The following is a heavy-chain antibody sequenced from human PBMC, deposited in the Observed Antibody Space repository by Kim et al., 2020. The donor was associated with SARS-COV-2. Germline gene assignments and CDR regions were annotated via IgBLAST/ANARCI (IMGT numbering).Heavy chain of an antibody. V-gene: IGHV3-30-3*01. CDR1: GFTFSSYA. Sequence: GGSLRLSCAASGFTFSSYAMHWVRQAPGKGLEWVAVISYDGSNKYYADSVKGRFTISRDNSKNTLYLQMNSLRAEDTAVYYCARDFKDTAMLSGPEYFQHWGQGTLVTVSS. CDR3: ARDFKDTAMLSGPEYFQH. J-gene: IGHJ1*01. CDR2: ISYDGSNK. D-gene: IGHD5-18*01.